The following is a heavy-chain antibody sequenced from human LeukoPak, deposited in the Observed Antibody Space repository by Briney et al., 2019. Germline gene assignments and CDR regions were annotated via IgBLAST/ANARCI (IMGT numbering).Heavy chain of an antibody. Sequence: SVKVSCKASGYSFILYGISWVRQAPGQGLEWMGGIIPIFGTANYAQKFQGRVTITADESTSTAYMELSSLRSEDTAVYYCARGEGYCSGGSCGYYYMDVWGKGTTVTISS. CDR3: ARGEGYCSGGSCGYYYMDV. V-gene: IGHV1-69*13. D-gene: IGHD2-15*01. J-gene: IGHJ6*03. CDR1: GYSFILYG. CDR2: IIPIFGTA.